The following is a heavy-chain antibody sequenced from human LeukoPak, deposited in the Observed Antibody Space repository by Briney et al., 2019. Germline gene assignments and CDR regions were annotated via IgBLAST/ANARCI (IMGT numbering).Heavy chain of an antibody. CDR2: IYTRGST. V-gene: IGHV4-61*02. D-gene: IGHD6-19*01. CDR1: GGSISSGSYY. CDR3: ARSGPSGWGYYYYYMDV. J-gene: IGHJ6*03. Sequence: PSETLSLTCTVSGGSISSGSYYWSWIRQPGGKGLEGIGRIYTRGSTNDNPALKSRVTISVATSKYQFSLTLSSVTAADTAVYYCARSGPSGWGYYYYYMDVWGKGTTVTVSS.